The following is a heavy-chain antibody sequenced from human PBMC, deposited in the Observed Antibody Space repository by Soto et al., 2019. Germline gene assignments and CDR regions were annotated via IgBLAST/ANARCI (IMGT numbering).Heavy chain of an antibody. CDR2: ISAYNGNT. CDR3: AISIRYSSFFNY. V-gene: IGHV1-18*04. CDR1: GYTFTSYS. D-gene: IGHD6-19*01. J-gene: IGHJ4*02. Sequence: ASVEVSCKXSGYTFTSYSISWVRQAPGQGLEWMGWISAYNGNTNYAQKLQGRVTMTTDTSTSTAYMELRSLRSDDTAVYYCAISIRYSSFFNYWGQGTLVTVSS.